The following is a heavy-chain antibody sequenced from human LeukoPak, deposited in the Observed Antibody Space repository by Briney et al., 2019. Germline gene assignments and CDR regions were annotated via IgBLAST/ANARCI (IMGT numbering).Heavy chain of an antibody. D-gene: IGHD6-6*01. CDR2: INSDGSST. CDR1: GFTFSSYW. CDR3: ASMGLAARPAH. J-gene: IGHJ4*02. Sequence: GGSLRLSCAASGFTFSSYWMHWVRQAPGKGLVWVSRINSDGSSTSYADSVKGRFTISRGNAKNTLYLQMNSLRAEDTAVYYCASMGLAARPAHWGQGTLVTVSS. V-gene: IGHV3-74*01.